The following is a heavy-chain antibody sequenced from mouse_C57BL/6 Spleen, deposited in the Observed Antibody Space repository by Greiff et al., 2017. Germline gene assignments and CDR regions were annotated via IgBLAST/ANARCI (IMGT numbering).Heavy chain of an antibody. CDR2: INPNNGGT. Sequence: EVQLQQSGPELVKPGASVKISCKASGYTFTDYYMNWVKQSHGKSLEWIGDINPNNGGTSYNQKFKGKATLTVDKSSSTAYMELRSLTSEDSAVYYCARMYWFDYDVGDFDYWGQGTTLTVSS. CDR3: ARMYWFDYDVGDFDY. V-gene: IGHV1-26*01. J-gene: IGHJ2*01. D-gene: IGHD2-4*01. CDR1: GYTFTDYY.